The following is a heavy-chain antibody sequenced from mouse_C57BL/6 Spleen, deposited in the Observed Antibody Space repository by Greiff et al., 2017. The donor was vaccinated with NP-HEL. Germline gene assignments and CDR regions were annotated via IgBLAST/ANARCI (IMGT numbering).Heavy chain of an antibody. Sequence: EVKLMESGGGLVQPGGSMKLSCVASGFTFSNYWMNWVRQSPEKGLEWVAQIRLKSDNYATHYAESVKGRFTISRDDSKSSVYLQMNNLRAEDTGIYYCTDYYGSSDAMDYWGQGTSVTVSS. J-gene: IGHJ4*01. CDR2: IRLKSDNYAT. V-gene: IGHV6-3*01. D-gene: IGHD1-1*01. CDR3: TDYYGSSDAMDY. CDR1: GFTFSNYW.